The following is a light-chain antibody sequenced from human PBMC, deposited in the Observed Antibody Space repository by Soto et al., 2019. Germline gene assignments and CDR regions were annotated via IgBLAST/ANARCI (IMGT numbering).Light chain of an antibody. J-gene: IGKJ1*01. CDR1: HSISSW. Sequence: DIQVTQSPSTLSASVGDRVTITCRASHSISSWLAWYQQKPGKAPRLLIYKASSLESGVPSRFSGSGSGTDFTLTISSLQPDDFATYYCQQYNSYPWTFGQGTKVEIK. CDR2: KAS. V-gene: IGKV1-5*03. CDR3: QQYNSYPWT.